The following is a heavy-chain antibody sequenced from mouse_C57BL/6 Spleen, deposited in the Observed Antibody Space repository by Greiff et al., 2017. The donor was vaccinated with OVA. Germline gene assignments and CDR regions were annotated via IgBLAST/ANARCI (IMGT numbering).Heavy chain of an antibody. V-gene: IGHV1-69*01. CDR1: GYTFTSYW. CDR3: ARDAPAY. J-gene: IGHJ4*01. Sequence: QVQLQQPGAELVMPGASVKLSCKASGYTFTSYWMHWVKQRPGQGLEWIGEIDPSDSYTNYNQKFKGKSTLTVDKSSSTAYMQLSSLTSEDSAVYYCARDAPAYWGQGTSVTVSS. CDR2: IDPSDSYT.